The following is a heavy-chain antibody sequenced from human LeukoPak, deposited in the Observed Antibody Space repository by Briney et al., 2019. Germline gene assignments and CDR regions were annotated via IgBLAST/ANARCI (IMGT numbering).Heavy chain of an antibody. Sequence: GGSLRLSCAASGFTFSSYGMHWVRRAPGKGLEWVAVIWYDGSNKYYADSVKGRFTISRDNSKNTLYLQMNSLRAEDTAVYYCARDVSLSAYYFDYWGQGTLVTVSS. D-gene: IGHD5/OR15-5a*01. J-gene: IGHJ4*02. CDR1: GFTFSSYG. CDR2: IWYDGSNK. CDR3: ARDVSLSAYYFDY. V-gene: IGHV3-33*01.